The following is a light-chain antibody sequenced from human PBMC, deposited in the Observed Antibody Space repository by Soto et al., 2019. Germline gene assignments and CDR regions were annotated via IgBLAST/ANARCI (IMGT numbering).Light chain of an antibody. V-gene: IGLV1-51*01. J-gene: IGLJ3*02. Sequence: QSVLTHPPSVSAAPGQKVTISCSGSNSNIGKSYVSWYQQLPGTAPKVLIYDNNQRPSGIPDRFSGSKSGTSATLGITGLQTGDEADYYCAAWDSSLSAVVFGGGTKLTVL. CDR3: AAWDSSLSAVV. CDR2: DNN. CDR1: NSNIGKSY.